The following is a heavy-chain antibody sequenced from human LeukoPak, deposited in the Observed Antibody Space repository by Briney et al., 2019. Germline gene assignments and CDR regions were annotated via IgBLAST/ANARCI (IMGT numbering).Heavy chain of an antibody. CDR1: GFTFSDYY. D-gene: IGHD6-13*01. Sequence: TGGSLRLSCAASGFTFSDYYMSWIRQAPGKGLEWVAVISKDGGSNKYHADSVKGRFTISRDNSMNTLYLQMNSLRAEDTAVYYCAKVGIGSRDGYFDYWGPGTLVTVSS. V-gene: IGHV3-30*18. CDR3: AKVGIGSRDGYFDY. J-gene: IGHJ4*02. CDR2: ISKDGGSNK.